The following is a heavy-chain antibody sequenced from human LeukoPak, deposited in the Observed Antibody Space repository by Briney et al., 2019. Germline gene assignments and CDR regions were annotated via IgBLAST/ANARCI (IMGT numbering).Heavy chain of an antibody. CDR3: ASLGEQWLVQYLHY. CDR2: ISSSGSTI. D-gene: IGHD6-19*01. Sequence: GGSLRLSCAASGFTFSDYFMSWIRQAPGKGLEWVSYISSSGSTIYYADSVKGRFTISRDNAKNSLYLQMNSLRAEDTAVYYCASLGEQWLVQYLHYWGQGTLVTVSS. J-gene: IGHJ4*02. CDR1: GFTFSDYF. V-gene: IGHV3-11*01.